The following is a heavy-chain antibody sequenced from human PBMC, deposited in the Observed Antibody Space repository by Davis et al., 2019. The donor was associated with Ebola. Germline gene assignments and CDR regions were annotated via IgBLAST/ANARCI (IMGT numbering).Heavy chain of an antibody. CDR2: INSKIGET. D-gene: IGHD5-12*01. J-gene: IGHJ3*02. CDR3: TTPGGQDSGYDVFDI. CDR1: GYTFTAYF. V-gene: IGHV1-2*06. Sequence: ASVKVSCKTSGYTFTAYFVHWVRQAPGQGLEWMGRINSKIGETEYAQKFQGRVTMTRDTSIRTVYMELSSLRFDDTALYYCTTPGGQDSGYDVFDIWGQGTMVTVSS.